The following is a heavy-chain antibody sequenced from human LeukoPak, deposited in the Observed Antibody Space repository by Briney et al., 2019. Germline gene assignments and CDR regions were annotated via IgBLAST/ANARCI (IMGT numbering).Heavy chain of an antibody. D-gene: IGHD3-10*01. CDR3: ARGGTYGSGRNQHTTLDY. CDR1: GGSISNDY. CDR2: IYTRGST. V-gene: IGHV4-4*07. Sequence: PSETLSLTCTVPGGSISNDYLSWIRQAPGKELEWIGRIYTRGSTNYNPSLKSRVTISLDKSKKQFSLNLNSVTAADTAVYYCARGGTYGSGRNQHTTLDYWGQGTLVTVSS. J-gene: IGHJ4*02.